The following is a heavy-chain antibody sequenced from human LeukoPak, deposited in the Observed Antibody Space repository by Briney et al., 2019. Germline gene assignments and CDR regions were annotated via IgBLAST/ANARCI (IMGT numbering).Heavy chain of an antibody. CDR2: INPNSGAT. CDR1: GYTFTGYY. J-gene: IGHJ4*02. V-gene: IGHV1-2*02. CDR3: ARVNRFYYDSGIGY. D-gene: IGHD3-22*01. Sequence: ASVKVSCKASGYTFTGYYIHWVRQAPGQGLEWMGWINPNSGATNNAQKFQGRVTMTRDTSTSTAYMELSRLRSDDTAVYYCARVNRFYYDSGIGYWGQGTLVTVSS.